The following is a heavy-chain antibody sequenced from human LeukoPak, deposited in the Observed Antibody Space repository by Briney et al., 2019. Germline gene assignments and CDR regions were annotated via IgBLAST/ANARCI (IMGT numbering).Heavy chain of an antibody. V-gene: IGHV3-30*18. CDR3: AKSYSRGTTVVTSDY. CDR2: ISYDGSNK. CDR1: GFTFSSYG. J-gene: IGHJ4*02. Sequence: PGGSLRLSCAASGFTFSSYGMHWVRQAPGKGLEWVAVISYDGSNKYYADSVKGRFTISRDNSKNTLYLQMNSLRAEDTAVYYCAKSYSRGTTVVTSDYWGQGTLVTVSS. D-gene: IGHD4-23*01.